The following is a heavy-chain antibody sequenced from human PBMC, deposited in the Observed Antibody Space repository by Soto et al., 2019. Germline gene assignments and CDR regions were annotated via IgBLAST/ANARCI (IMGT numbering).Heavy chain of an antibody. V-gene: IGHV4-31*11. Sequence: RLCRACAVSGGSITSGAYYWTWIRQHPGKGLEWIAYIHYSGRTYYNPSLKSRVTISVDTSNNQFSLKLSSVTAADTAVYYCARYYFDSSGYSNWFDPWGQGTLVTVYS. CDR3: ARYYFDSSGYSNWFDP. CDR2: IHYSGRT. J-gene: IGHJ5*02. CDR1: GGSITSGAYY. D-gene: IGHD3-22*01.